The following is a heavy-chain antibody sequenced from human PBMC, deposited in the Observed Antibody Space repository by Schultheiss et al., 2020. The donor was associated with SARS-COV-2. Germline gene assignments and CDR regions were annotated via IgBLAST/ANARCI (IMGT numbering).Heavy chain of an antibody. CDR3: AREGTTVTTETSIIYWYFDL. D-gene: IGHD4-17*01. Sequence: GGSLRLSCAASGFTFSSYSMNWVRQAPGKGLEWVSSISSSSSYIYYADSVKGRFTISRDNAKNSLYLQMNSLRAEDTAVYYCAREGTTVTTETSIIYWYFDLWGRGTLVTVSS. J-gene: IGHJ2*01. CDR1: GFTFSSYS. CDR2: ISSSSSYI. V-gene: IGHV3-21*01.